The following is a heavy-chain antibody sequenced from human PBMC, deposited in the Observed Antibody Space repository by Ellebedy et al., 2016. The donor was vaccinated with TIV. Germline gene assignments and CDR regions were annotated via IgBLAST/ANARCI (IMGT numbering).Heavy chain of an antibody. CDR3: ARDLWFGASNYFDY. D-gene: IGHD3-10*01. CDR2: ISTYSGNT. V-gene: IGHV1-18*01. CDR1: GYTFSRHG. J-gene: IGHJ4*02. Sequence: AASVKVSCKTSGYTFSRHGLNWVRQAPGQGLEWMGWISTYSGNTKYAQKFQGRVTMTTDTSTGTAYMELRSLTSDDTAVYYCARDLWFGASNYFDYWGQGTLVTVSS.